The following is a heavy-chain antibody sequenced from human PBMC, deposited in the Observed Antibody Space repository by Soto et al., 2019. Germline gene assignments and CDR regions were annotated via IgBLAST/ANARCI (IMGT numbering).Heavy chain of an antibody. D-gene: IGHD6-19*01. CDR3: ARDSAVAGRHYYYYYGMDV. CDR2: IYPGDSDT. Sequence: VESLKISCNGSGYSFTSDWIRRVRQMPGKGLEWMGIIYPGDSDTRYSPSFQGQVTISADKSISTAYLQWSSLKASDTAMYYCARDSAVAGRHYYYYYGMDVWGQGTTVTVSS. V-gene: IGHV5-51*01. J-gene: IGHJ6*02. CDR1: GYSFTSDW.